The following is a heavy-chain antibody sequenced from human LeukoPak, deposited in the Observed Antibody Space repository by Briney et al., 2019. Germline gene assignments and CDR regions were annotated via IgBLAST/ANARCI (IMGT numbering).Heavy chain of an antibody. Sequence: SETLSLTCTVSGGSISSYYWSWIRQPPGKGLEWIGYIYYSGSTNYNPSLKSRVTLSMDTSKNQFSLRLTSVTAADTAVYYCARLYGDGPNYWGQGTLVTVSS. CDR2: IYYSGST. CDR3: ARLYGDGPNY. J-gene: IGHJ4*02. V-gene: IGHV4-59*01. D-gene: IGHD4-17*01. CDR1: GGSISSYY.